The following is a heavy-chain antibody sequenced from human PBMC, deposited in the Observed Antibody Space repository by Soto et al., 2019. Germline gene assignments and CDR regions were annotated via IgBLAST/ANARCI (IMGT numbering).Heavy chain of an antibody. D-gene: IGHD1-26*01. CDR1: GFTFSNAW. CDR3: THRNRAVGVLDY. Sequence: EVQLVESGGGLVKPGGSLRLSCAASGFTFSNAWMTWVRQAPGKGLEWVGRIKSKADGGAADYAAPVKGRFSISRDDSVNTLFLQMNSLNSEDSAVYYCTHRNRAVGVLDYWGRGTLVTVSS. J-gene: IGHJ4*02. V-gene: IGHV3-15*01. CDR2: IKSKADGGAA.